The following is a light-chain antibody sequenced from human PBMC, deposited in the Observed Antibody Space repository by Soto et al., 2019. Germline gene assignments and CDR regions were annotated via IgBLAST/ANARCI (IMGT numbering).Light chain of an antibody. V-gene: IGLV1-40*01. CDR2: GNS. J-gene: IGLJ2*01. CDR1: SLDIGAGYD. CDR3: QSYDSSLSVV. Sequence: QYVLTQPPSVSGAPGQRVTISCTGSSLDIGAGYDVHWYQQLPGTAPKLLIYGNSNRPSGVPDRFSGSKSGTSASLAITGLQAEDEADYYCQSYDSSLSVVFGGGTKLTAL.